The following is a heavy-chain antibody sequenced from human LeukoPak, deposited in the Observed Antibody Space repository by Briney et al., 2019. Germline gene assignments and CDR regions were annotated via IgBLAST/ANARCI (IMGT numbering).Heavy chain of an antibody. D-gene: IGHD6-19*01. CDR1: GFTFDDHT. CDR3: AKVVRVGGWTREAFDY. Sequence: GGSLRLSCAASGFTFDDHTMHWVRQAPGKGLEWVAFIRYDGSNKYYADSVKGRFTISRDNSKNTLYLQMNSLRAEDTAVYYCAKVVRVGGWTREAFDYWGQGTLVTVSS. J-gene: IGHJ4*02. V-gene: IGHV3-30*02. CDR2: IRYDGSNK.